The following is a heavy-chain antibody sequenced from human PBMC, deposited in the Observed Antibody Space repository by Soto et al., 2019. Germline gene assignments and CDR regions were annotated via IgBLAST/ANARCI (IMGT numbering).Heavy chain of an antibody. J-gene: IGHJ6*02. CDR3: ARGPPDYHYDFWSGYSYGMDV. D-gene: IGHD3-3*01. CDR1: GYTFTGYY. Sequence: ASVKVSCKASGYTFTGYYMHWVRQAPGQGLEWMGWINPNSGGTNYAQKFQGWVTMTRDTSISTAYMELSRLRSDDTAVYYRARGPPDYHYDFWSGYSYGMDVWGQGTTVTVSS. V-gene: IGHV1-2*04. CDR2: INPNSGGT.